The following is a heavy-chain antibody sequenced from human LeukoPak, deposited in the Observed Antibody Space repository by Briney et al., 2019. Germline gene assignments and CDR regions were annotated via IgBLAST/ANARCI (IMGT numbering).Heavy chain of an antibody. Sequence: SETLSLTCTVSGGSISSSTYYWGWSRQPPGKGLEWIGTIYNSGSTYYNPSLKSRVTISVDTSKNLFSLKLRSVTAADTAVYYCARRSGWSIYYFDFWGQGTLVTVSS. CDR1: GGSISSSTYY. V-gene: IGHV4-39*01. D-gene: IGHD6-19*01. CDR2: IYNSGST. CDR3: ARRSGWSIYYFDF. J-gene: IGHJ4*02.